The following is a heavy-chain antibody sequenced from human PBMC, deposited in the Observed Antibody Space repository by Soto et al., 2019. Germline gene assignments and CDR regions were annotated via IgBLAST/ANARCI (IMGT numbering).Heavy chain of an antibody. D-gene: IGHD2-2*02. CDR3: ARIRVPAAIYYYYYGMDV. CDR2: INHSGST. CDR1: GGSFSGYY. V-gene: IGHV4-34*01. Sequence: PSETLSLTCAVYGGSFSGYYWSWIRQPPGKGLEWIGEINHSGSTNYNPSLKSRVTISVDTSKNQFSLKLSSVTAADTAVYYCARIRVPAAIYYYYYGMDVWGQGTTVTVSS. J-gene: IGHJ6*02.